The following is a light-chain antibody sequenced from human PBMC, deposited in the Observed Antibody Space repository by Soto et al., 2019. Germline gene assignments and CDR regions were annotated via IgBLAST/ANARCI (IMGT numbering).Light chain of an antibody. CDR3: QSYDSSLSGVV. CDR2: GNS. CDR1: SSNIGAGYD. J-gene: IGLJ2*01. V-gene: IGLV1-40*01. Sequence: QSVLTQPPSVSGAPGQRVTISCIGSSSNIGAGYDVHWYQQLPGTAPKLLIYGNSNRPSGVPDRFSGSKSGTSASLAITGLQAEDEADYYCQSYDSSLSGVVLGGGTKLTVL.